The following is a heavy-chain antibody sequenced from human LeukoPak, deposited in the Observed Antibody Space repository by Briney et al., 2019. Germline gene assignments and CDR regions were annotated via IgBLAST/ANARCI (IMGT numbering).Heavy chain of an antibody. CDR1: GFTFSSYA. D-gene: IGHD2-21*02. Sequence: PGGSLRLSCAASGFTFSSYAMSWVRQAPGKGLEWVSAISGSGGSTYYADSVKGRFTISRDNSKNTLYLQMNSLGAEDTAVYYCAKDSSVTYCGGDCYSGDFDYWGQGTLVTVSS. CDR2: ISGSGGST. CDR3: AKDSSVTYCGGDCYSGDFDY. J-gene: IGHJ4*02. V-gene: IGHV3-23*01.